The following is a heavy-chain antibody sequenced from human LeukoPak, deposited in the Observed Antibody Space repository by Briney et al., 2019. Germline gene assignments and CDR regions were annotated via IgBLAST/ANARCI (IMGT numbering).Heavy chain of an antibody. CDR1: GFTVSSNY. V-gene: IGHV3-53*01. CDR2: IYSGGST. D-gene: IGHD3-22*01. J-gene: IGHJ6*02. Sequence: GSLRLSCAASGFTVSSNYMSWVRQAAGKGLEWVSVIYSGGSTYYAESVKGRYTISRDNSKNTQYLQMNSLRAEDTAVYYCARDQYDSSGYYYYGMDVWGQGTTVTVPS. CDR3: ARDQYDSSGYYYYGMDV.